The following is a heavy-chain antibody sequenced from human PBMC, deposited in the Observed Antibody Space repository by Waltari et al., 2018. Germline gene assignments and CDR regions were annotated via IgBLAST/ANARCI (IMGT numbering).Heavy chain of an antibody. Sequence: QVQLQESGPGLVKPSETLSLTCTVSGGSISSYYWSWIRQPAGKGLEWIGRIYTRGSTNYNPSLRSRVTMSLDTSKNQFSLKLSSVTAADTAVYYCARDLGVPAADNWFDPWGQGTLVTVSS. CDR3: ARDLGVPAADNWFDP. CDR1: GGSISSYY. D-gene: IGHD2-2*01. CDR2: IYTRGST. J-gene: IGHJ5*02. V-gene: IGHV4-4*07.